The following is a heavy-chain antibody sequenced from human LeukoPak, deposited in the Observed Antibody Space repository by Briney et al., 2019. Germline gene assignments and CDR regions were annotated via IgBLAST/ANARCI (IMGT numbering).Heavy chain of an antibody. J-gene: IGHJ6*02. CDR3: ASTDYYDSSGSTSPYYYYGMDV. Sequence: PSETLSLTCTVSGGSISSYYWSWIRQPPGKGLEWIGYIYYSGSTNYNPSLKSRVTISVDTSKNQFSLKLSSVTAADTAVYYCASTDYYDSSGSTSPYYYYGMDVWGQGTTVIVSS. D-gene: IGHD3-22*01. CDR2: IYYSGST. CDR1: GGSISSYY. V-gene: IGHV4-59*01.